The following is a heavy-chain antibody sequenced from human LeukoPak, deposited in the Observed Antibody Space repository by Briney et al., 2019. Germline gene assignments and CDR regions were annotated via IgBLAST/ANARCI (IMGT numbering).Heavy chain of an antibody. J-gene: IGHJ4*02. V-gene: IGHV3-23*01. D-gene: IGHD1-26*01. Sequence: GGSLRLSCAASGLTFSSYAMSWVRQAPGKGLEWVSVISGSGGSTYYADSVKGRFTISRDNSKYTVYLQMNSLRAEDTAVYYCAFRGYSGSYWGQGTLVTVSS. CDR3: AFRGYSGSY. CDR2: ISGSGGST. CDR1: GLTFSSYA.